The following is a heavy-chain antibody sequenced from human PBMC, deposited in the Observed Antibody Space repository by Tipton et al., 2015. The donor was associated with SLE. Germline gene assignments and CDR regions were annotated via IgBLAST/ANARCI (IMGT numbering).Heavy chain of an antibody. CDR2: INWNGGST. V-gene: IGHV3-20*04. J-gene: IGHJ4*02. CDR1: GFTFDDYA. D-gene: IGHD3-22*01. Sequence: SLRLSCAASGFTFDDYAMSWVRQVPGKGLEWVSGINWNGGSTAYADSVEGRFTISRDNAKNSLYLQMNSLRAEDTAVYYCARETYYYDSSGSLADYWGQGTLVTVSS. CDR3: ARETYYYDSSGSLADY.